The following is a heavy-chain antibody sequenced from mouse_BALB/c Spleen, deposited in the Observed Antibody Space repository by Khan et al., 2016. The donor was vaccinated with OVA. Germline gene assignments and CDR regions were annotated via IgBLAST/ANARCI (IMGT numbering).Heavy chain of an antibody. CDR2: ISSGGSYT. J-gene: IGHJ4*01. Sequence: EVELVESGRDLVKPGGSLKLSCAASGFTFSSYGMSWVRQTPDKRLEWVATISSGGSYTYYPDSVKGRFTISRDNAKNTLYLQMSSLKSEDTAMYYCARFITTATGDDYGMDDWGQGTSVTVSS. D-gene: IGHD1-2*01. V-gene: IGHV5-6*01. CDR3: ARFITTATGDDYGMDD. CDR1: GFTFSSYG.